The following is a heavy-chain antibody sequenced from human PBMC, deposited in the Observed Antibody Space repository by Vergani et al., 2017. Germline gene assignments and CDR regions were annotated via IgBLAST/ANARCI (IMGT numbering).Heavy chain of an antibody. CDR1: GFTFSSYA. CDR2: ISSNGGST. D-gene: IGHD3-22*01. J-gene: IGHJ4*02. V-gene: IGHV3-64D*06. Sequence: EVQLVESGGGLVQPGGSLRLSCSASGFTFSSYAMHWVRQAPGKGLVYVSAISSNGGSTYYADSVKGRFTISRDNSKNTLYLQMSSLRAEDTAVYYCEKRSEYYYDSSASGEYWGQGTLVTVSS. CDR3: EKRSEYYYDSSASGEY.